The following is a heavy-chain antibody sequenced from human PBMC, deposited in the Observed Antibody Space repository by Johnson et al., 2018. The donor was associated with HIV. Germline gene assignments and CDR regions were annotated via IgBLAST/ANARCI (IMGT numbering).Heavy chain of an antibody. CDR2: ISGSGGST. D-gene: IGHD6-13*01. CDR3: ARASRSWYFAFDI. Sequence: VQLVESGGGLVQPGGSLRLSCAASGFTFSSYAMSWVRQAPGKGLEWVSAISGSGGSTYYADSVKGRFTISRDTSKNTLYLQMNSLIAEDTAVYYCARASRSWYFAFDIWGQGTMVTVSS. J-gene: IGHJ3*02. V-gene: IGHV3-23*04. CDR1: GFTFSSYA.